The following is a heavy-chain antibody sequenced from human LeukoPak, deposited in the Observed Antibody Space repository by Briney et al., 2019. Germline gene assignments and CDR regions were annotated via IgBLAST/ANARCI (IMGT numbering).Heavy chain of an antibody. CDR1: GYIFTNYY. J-gene: IGHJ4*02. Sequence: ASVKVSCKASGYIFTNYYMHWVRQAPGQGLEWMGIINPSGGSTTYAQKFQGRVTMTRDTSTSTVYMEVGSLRSEDTAVYYCARAVYDSSGYYSYWGQGTLVTVSS. CDR3: ARAVYDSSGYYSY. D-gene: IGHD3-22*01. V-gene: IGHV1-46*01. CDR2: INPSGGST.